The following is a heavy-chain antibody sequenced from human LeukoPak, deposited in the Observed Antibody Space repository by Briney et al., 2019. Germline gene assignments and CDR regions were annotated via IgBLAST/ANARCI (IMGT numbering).Heavy chain of an antibody. J-gene: IGHJ6*02. CDR3: ARDRVVRGVIYGMDV. Sequence: GGSLGLSCAASGFTFSSYSMNWVRQAPGKGLEWVSSISSSSSYIYYADSMKGRFTISRDNAKNSLYLQMNSLRAEDTALYYCARDRVVRGVIYGMDVWGQGTTVTVSS. D-gene: IGHD3-10*01. CDR1: GFTFSSYS. V-gene: IGHV3-21*01. CDR2: ISSSSSYI.